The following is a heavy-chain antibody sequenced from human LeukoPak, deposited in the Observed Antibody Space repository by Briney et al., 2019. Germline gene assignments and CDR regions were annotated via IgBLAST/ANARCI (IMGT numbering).Heavy chain of an antibody. D-gene: IGHD2-15*01. CDR3: ARDLRAWYYTSEKCGGSCQLGY. Sequence: GGSLRLSCAASGFTFSSYAMHWVRQAPGKGLEWVAVISYDGSNKYYADSVKGRFTISRDNSKNTLYLQMNSLRAEDTAVYYCARDLRAWYYTSEKCGGSCQLGYWGQGTLVTVSS. J-gene: IGHJ4*02. CDR2: ISYDGSNK. V-gene: IGHV3-30*04. CDR1: GFTFSSYA.